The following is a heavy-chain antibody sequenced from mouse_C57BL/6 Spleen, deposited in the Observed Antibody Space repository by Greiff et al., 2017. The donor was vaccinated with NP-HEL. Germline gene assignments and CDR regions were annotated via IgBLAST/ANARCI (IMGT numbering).Heavy chain of an antibody. V-gene: IGHV2-4*01. CDR2: ILAGGST. Sequence: VQLQESGPGLFQPSQSLSITCTVSGFSLTSYGVHWVRQPPGKGLEWLGVILAGGSTDYNAAFMSRLSISKDNSKSQVFFKMNSLQADDTAIYYCAKDGYQAWFAYWGQVTLVTVSA. J-gene: IGHJ3*01. D-gene: IGHD2-3*01. CDR1: GFSLTSYG. CDR3: AKDGYQAWFAY.